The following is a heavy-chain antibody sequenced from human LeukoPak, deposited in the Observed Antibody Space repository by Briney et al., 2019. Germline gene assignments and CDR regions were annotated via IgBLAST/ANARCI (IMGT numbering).Heavy chain of an antibody. Sequence: ATVKISCKVSGYTFTDYYMHWVQQAPGKGLEWMGLVDPEDGETIYAEKFQGRVTITADTSTDTAYLELRSLRSEDTAVYYCATDRYDILTGYYQTGPFDYWGQGTLVTVSS. CDR1: GYTFTDYY. CDR2: VDPEDGET. J-gene: IGHJ4*02. D-gene: IGHD3-9*01. V-gene: IGHV1-69-2*01. CDR3: ATDRYDILTGYYQTGPFDY.